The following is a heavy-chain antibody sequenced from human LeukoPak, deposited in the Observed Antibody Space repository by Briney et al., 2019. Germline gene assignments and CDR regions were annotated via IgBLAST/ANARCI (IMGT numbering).Heavy chain of an antibody. CDR2: INPNSGGT. D-gene: IGHD3-10*01. CDR3: PRDLLPILLWFGEAVFDY. J-gene: IGHJ4*02. Sequence: ASVKVSCKASGYTFTGYYMHWVRQAPGQGLEWMGWINPNSGGTNYAQKFQGRVTMTRDTSISTAYMELSRLRSDDTAVYYCPRDLLPILLWFGEAVFDYWGQGTLVTVSS. V-gene: IGHV1-2*02. CDR1: GYTFTGYY.